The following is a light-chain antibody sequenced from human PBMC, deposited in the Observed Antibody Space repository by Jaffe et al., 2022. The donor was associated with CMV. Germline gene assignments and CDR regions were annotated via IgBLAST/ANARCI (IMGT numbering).Light chain of an antibody. Sequence: DIQMTQSPSTLSASVGDRVTITCRASQSVRSWLAWYQQKPEKAPKLLIYQVSTLESGVPSTFSGSGSGTEFSLTISSLQPDDFATYYCQQYNSFPWTFGQGTTV. CDR3: QQYNSFPWT. V-gene: IGKV1-5*03. J-gene: IGKJ1*01. CDR1: QSVRSW. CDR2: QVS.